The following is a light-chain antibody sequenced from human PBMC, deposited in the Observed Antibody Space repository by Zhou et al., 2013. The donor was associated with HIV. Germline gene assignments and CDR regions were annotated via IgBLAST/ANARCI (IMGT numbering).Light chain of an antibody. CDR3: QQRNSWPIT. J-gene: IGKJ5*01. Sequence: EVVMTQSPATLSASPGDRATLSCRASQSVSTNLAWYQQKPGQAPRLLIYGASTRATDIPARFSGSGSWTEFTLTISSIQSEDFAVYYCQQRNSWPITFGQGTRL. V-gene: IGKV3-15*01. CDR1: QSVSTN. CDR2: GAS.